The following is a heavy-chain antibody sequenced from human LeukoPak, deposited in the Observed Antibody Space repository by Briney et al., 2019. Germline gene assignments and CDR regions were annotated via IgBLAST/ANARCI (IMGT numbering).Heavy chain of an antibody. CDR2: INTNTGTP. CDR1: GYTFTSYA. J-gene: IGHJ4*02. D-gene: IGHD3-22*01. Sequence: ASVKVSCKASGYTFTSYAMIWVRQAPGQGLEWMGWINTNTGTPTYAQGFTGRFVFSLDTSVSTAYLQIRNLKTEDTAVYYCARVKSDFSGKYFSSYFDYWGQGTLVTVSS. CDR3: ARVKSDFSGKYFSSYFDY. V-gene: IGHV7-4-1*02.